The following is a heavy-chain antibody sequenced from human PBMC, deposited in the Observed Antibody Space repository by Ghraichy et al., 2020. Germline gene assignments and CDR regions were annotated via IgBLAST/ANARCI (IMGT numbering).Heavy chain of an antibody. J-gene: IGHJ3*02. CDR2: INAGNGNT. Sequence: ASVKVSCKASGYTFTSYAMHWVRQAPGQRLEWMGWINAGNGNTKYSQKFQGRVTITRDTSASTAYMELSSLRSEDTAVYYCARAGGDSVLLWFGDHGDAFDIWGQGTMVTVSS. V-gene: IGHV1-3*01. D-gene: IGHD3-10*01. CDR1: GYTFTSYA. CDR3: ARAGGDSVLLWFGDHGDAFDI.